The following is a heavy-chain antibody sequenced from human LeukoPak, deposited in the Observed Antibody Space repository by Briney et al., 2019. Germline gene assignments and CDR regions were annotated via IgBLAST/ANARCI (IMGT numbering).Heavy chain of an antibody. J-gene: IGHJ6*03. CDR1: GFTFSSYW. Sequence: GGSLRLSCAASGFTFSSYWMTWVRQAPGKGLEWVANIKQDGSEKYYVDSVKGRFTISRDNAKNSLYLQMNSLRAEDTAVYYCAREARAHYYYYYMDVWGKGTTVTISS. CDR2: IKQDGSEK. V-gene: IGHV3-7*01. CDR3: AREARAHYYYYYMDV.